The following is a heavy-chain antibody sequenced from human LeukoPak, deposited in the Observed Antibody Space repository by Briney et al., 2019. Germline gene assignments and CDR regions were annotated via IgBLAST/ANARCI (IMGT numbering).Heavy chain of an antibody. Sequence: SGGSLRLSCAASGFTFSDYYMSWIRQAPGKGLEWVSYISSSGSTIYYADSVKGRFTISRDNAKNSLYLQMNSLRAEDTAVYYCARDLNWGTYFDYWGQGTLVTVSS. CDR2: ISSSGSTI. D-gene: IGHD7-27*01. CDR3: ARDLNWGTYFDY. CDR1: GFTFSDYY. J-gene: IGHJ4*02. V-gene: IGHV3-11*04.